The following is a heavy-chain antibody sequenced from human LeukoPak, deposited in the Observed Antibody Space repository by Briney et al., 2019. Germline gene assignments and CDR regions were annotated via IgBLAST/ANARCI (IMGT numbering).Heavy chain of an antibody. CDR2: IWNDGSNK. CDR1: GFTFRSYG. J-gene: IGHJ4*02. D-gene: IGHD6-13*01. CDR3: AKDRAAAGTDYFDY. Sequence: GRSLRLSCAASGFTFRSYGMHWVRQAPGKGLQWAAVIWNDGSNKYYADSVKGRFTISRDNSKNTLYLQMNSLRAEDTAVYYCAKDRAAAGTDYFDYWGQGTLVTVSS. V-gene: IGHV3-33*06.